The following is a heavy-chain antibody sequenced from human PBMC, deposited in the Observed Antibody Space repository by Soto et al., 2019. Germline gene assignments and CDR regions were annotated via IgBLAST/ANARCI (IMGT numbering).Heavy chain of an antibody. J-gene: IGHJ6*02. Sequence: GGSLRLSCAASGFTFSDYYMSWIRQAPGKGLEWVSYISSSSSYTNYADSVKGRFTISRDNAKNSLYLQMNSLRAEDTAVYYCARYYCSSTSCYMDYYGMDVWGQGTTVTVS. CDR3: ARYYCSSTSCYMDYYGMDV. V-gene: IGHV3-11*06. D-gene: IGHD2-2*02. CDR1: GFTFSDYY. CDR2: ISSSSSYT.